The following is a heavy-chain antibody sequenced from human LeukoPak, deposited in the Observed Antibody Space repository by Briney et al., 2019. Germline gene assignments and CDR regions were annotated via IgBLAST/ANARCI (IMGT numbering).Heavy chain of an antibody. Sequence: PSETLSLTCAVYGGSFSGYYWSWIRQPPGKGLEWVGEINHSGSTNYNPSLKSRVTISVDTSKNQFSLKLSSVTAADTAVYYCARRSSRYFGSRSYRKYYFDYWGQGTLVIVSS. J-gene: IGHJ4*02. D-gene: IGHD3-10*01. CDR3: ARRSSRYFGSRSYRKYYFDY. CDR2: INHSGST. CDR1: GGSFSGYY. V-gene: IGHV4-34*01.